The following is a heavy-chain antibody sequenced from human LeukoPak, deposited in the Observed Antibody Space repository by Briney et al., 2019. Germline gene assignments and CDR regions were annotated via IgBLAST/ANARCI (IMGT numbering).Heavy chain of an antibody. CDR3: ARDRAEAAAGPYLDY. CDR1: GFTFSNYA. D-gene: IGHD6-13*01. J-gene: IGHJ4*02. CDR2: ISGGGGTT. Sequence: GGSLRLSCATSGFTFSNYAVSWVRQAPGKGLEWVSSISGGGGTTYYADSVKGRFTISRDNSKNTLYLQMNSLRAEDTAVYYCARDRAEAAAGPYLDYWGQGTLVTVSS. V-gene: IGHV3-23*01.